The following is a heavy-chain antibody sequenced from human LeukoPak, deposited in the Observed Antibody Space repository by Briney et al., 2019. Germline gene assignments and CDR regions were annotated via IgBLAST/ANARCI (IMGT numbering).Heavy chain of an antibody. V-gene: IGHV3-23*01. J-gene: IGHJ4*02. CDR3: AKDNWNDLGVFDY. Sequence: GGSLRLSCAASGFTFSSYAMSWVRQAPGKGLEWVPTISGGSTYYADSVKGRFTISRDNSKNTLYLQMNSLRAEDTAVYYCAKDNWNDLGVFDYWGQGTLVTVSS. D-gene: IGHD1-1*01. CDR1: GFTFSSYA. CDR2: ISGGST.